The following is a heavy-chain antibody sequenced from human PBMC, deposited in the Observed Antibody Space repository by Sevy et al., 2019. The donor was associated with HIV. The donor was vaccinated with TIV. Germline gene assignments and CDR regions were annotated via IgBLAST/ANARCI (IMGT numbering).Heavy chain of an antibody. D-gene: IGHD2-2*01. CDR1: GDSISNYY. J-gene: IGHJ6*03. Sequence: SETLSLTCTVSGDSISNYYGSWIRQPPGKGLEWIGYIYNSGSTNYNPSLKSRVTISVDTSKNQFSLKLSSVTAADTPVYYCASVVVVPAAKYFYFYYMDVWGKGTTVTVSS. CDR3: ASVVVVPAAKYFYFYYMDV. V-gene: IGHV4-59*01. CDR2: IYNSGST.